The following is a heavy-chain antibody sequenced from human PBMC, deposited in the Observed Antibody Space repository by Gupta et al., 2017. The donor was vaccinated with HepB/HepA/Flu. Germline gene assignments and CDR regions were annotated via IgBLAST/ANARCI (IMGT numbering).Heavy chain of an antibody. CDR1: GFTFSSYA. J-gene: IGHJ4*02. CDR3: ARTPHDSSGLILSHQFPYYFDY. D-gene: IGHD3-22*01. V-gene: IGHV3-23*01. CDR2: ISGSGGST. Sequence: EVQLLESVGGLVQPGVSLRLSCAAPGFTFSSYAMIWVRQAPGKGLEWVSAISGSGGSTYYADSVKGRFTISRDNSKNTLYLQMNSLRAEDTAVYYCARTPHDSSGLILSHQFPYYFDYWGQGTLVTVSA.